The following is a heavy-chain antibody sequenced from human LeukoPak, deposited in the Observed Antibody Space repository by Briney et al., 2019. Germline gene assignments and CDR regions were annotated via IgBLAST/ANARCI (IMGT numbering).Heavy chain of an antibody. D-gene: IGHD6-19*01. CDR1: GFTLSSYA. Sequence: GSLRLSCTASGFTLSSYAMSWVRQAPGKGLGWVSAISGSGGSTYYADSVKGRFTISRDKSKNTLYLQMNSLRAEDTAVYYCAKVNSAWYTDAFDIWGQGTMVTVSS. CDR2: ISGSGGST. V-gene: IGHV3-23*01. CDR3: AKVNSAWYTDAFDI. J-gene: IGHJ3*02.